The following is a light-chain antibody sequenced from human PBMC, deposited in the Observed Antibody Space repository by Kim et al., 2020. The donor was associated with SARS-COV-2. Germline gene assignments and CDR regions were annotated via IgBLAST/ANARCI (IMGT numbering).Light chain of an antibody. Sequence: DIQMTQSPSSLSASVGDRVTITCRASQSISTYLNWYQQKPGKAPTLLIYAASNLQSGVPSRFSGSGSGTGFSLTISSLQSEDFATYYCQQTYMPPRTFGQGTKV. CDR2: AAS. CDR1: QSISTY. V-gene: IGKV1-39*01. J-gene: IGKJ1*01. CDR3: QQTYMPPRT.